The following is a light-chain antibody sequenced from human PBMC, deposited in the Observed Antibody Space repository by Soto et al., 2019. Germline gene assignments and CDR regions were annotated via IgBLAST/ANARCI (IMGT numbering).Light chain of an antibody. CDR1: SGDIGGYDY. Sequence: QSALTQPPSASGSPGQSVTISCTGTSGDIGGYDYVSWYQQHPGKAPKLMIYEVTKRPLGVPDRSCGSKSGNRASLTVSGLQAEDEADYYCSSYTSTITVVFGGGTKVTVL. V-gene: IGLV2-8*01. CDR3: SSYTSTITVV. J-gene: IGLJ2*01. CDR2: EVT.